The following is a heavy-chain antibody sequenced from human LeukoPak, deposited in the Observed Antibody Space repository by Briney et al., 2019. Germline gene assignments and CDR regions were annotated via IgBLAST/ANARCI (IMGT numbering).Heavy chain of an antibody. V-gene: IGHV3-23*01. CDR2: ITDTGGST. Sequence: GGSLRLSCAASGFTFRNYAMSWVRQAPGKGLEWVSAITDTGGSTWHADSVTGRFTISRDNSQSTLYLQMNGLRAEDTALYYCAKGNLEARPNYFDYWGQGTLVSVSS. D-gene: IGHD6-6*01. J-gene: IGHJ4*02. CDR1: GFTFRNYA. CDR3: AKGNLEARPNYFDY.